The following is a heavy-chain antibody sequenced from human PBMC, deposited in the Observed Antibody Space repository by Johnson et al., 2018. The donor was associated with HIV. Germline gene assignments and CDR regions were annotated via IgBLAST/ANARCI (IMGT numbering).Heavy chain of an antibody. CDR3: ARDKVVGYSSGWHAFDI. CDR1: GFTFSSYW. Sequence: VQLVESGGGLVQPGGSLRLSCAASGFTFSSYWMHWVRQAPGKGLVWVSRINSDGSSTSYADSVKGRFTISRDNAKNTLYLQMNSLRAEDTAVYYCARDKVVGYSSGWHAFDIWGQGTMVTVSS. CDR2: INSDGSST. V-gene: IGHV3-74*01. D-gene: IGHD6-19*01. J-gene: IGHJ3*02.